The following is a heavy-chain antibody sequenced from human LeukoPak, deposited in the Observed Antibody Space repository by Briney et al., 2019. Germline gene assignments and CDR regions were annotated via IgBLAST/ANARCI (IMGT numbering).Heavy chain of an antibody. V-gene: IGHV1-2*02. CDR2: INPNSGGT. D-gene: IGHD3-3*01. Sequence: GASVKVSCKASGYTFTGYYMHWVRQAPGQGLEWMGWINPNSGGTNYAQKFQGRVTMTRDTSISTAYMELSRLRSDDTAVYYYARDSTPLILTMSWFDPWGQGTLVTVSS. J-gene: IGHJ5*02. CDR3: ARDSTPLILTMSWFDP. CDR1: GYTFTGYY.